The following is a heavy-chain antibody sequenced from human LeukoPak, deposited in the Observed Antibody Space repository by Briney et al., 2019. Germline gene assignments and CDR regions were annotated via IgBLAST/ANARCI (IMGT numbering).Heavy chain of an antibody. CDR3: ATDLSGSGKSFDY. J-gene: IGHJ4*02. CDR2: FDPEDGET. Sequence: ASVKVSCKVSGYTLTELSMHWVRQAPGKGLEWMGGFDPEDGETIYAQKFRGRVTMTEDTSTDTAYMELSSLRSEDTAVYYCATDLSGSGKSFDYWGQGTLVTVSS. V-gene: IGHV1-24*01. CDR1: GYTLTELS. D-gene: IGHD3-10*01.